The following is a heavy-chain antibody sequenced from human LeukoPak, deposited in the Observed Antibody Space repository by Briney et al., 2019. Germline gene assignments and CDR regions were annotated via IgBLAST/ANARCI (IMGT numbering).Heavy chain of an antibody. CDR2: IYYSGST. Sequence: SETLSLTCTVSGGSISSSSYYWGWIRQPPGKGLEWIGSIYYSGSTYYNPSLKSRVTISVDTSKNQFSLKLSSVTAAGTAVYYCARELNSGSYLDYWGQGTLVTVSS. V-gene: IGHV4-39*07. CDR3: ARELNSGSYLDY. D-gene: IGHD1-26*01. J-gene: IGHJ4*02. CDR1: GGSISSSSYY.